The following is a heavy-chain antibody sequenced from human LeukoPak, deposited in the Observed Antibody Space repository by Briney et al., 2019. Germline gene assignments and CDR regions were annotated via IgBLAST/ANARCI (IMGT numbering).Heavy chain of an antibody. V-gene: IGHV4-31*03. D-gene: IGHD3-22*01. CDR1: GGSISSGGYS. CDR3: ASSELSGSYYYDSSGQGGNWFAP. Sequence: SETLSLTCTVSGGSISSGGYSWSWIRQHPGKGMEWIGYIYYSGSTYYNPSLKSRVTISVDTSKNQFSLKLSSVTAADTAVYYCASSELSGSYYYDSSGQGGNWFAPWGQGTLVTVSS. CDR2: IYYSGST. J-gene: IGHJ5*02.